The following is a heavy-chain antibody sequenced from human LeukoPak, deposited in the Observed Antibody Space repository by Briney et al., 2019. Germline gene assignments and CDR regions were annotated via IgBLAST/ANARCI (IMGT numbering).Heavy chain of an antibody. V-gene: IGHV3-33*01. CDR2: IWYDGSNK. D-gene: IGHD3-22*01. J-gene: IGHJ4*02. CDR3: ARDVYYDSSGYNYFDY. Sequence: TGGSLRLSCAASGFTFSSYGMHWVRQAPGKGLEWVAVIWYDGSNKYYADSVKGRFTISRENSKNTLYLQMNSLRAEDTAVYYCARDVYYDSSGYNYFDYWGQGTLVTVSS. CDR1: GFTFSSYG.